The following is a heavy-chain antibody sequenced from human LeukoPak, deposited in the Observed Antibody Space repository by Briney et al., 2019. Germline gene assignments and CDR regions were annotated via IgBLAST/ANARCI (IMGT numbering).Heavy chain of an antibody. V-gene: IGHV5-51*01. Sequence: GESLKISCKGSGYSFTSYWIGWVRQMPGKGLEWMGIIYPGDSDTRYSPSFQGQVTISADKSISTAYLQWSSLKASDTAMYYCAAAGRSRPGRPSYSSSPGGAFDIWGQGTMVTISS. D-gene: IGHD6-6*01. CDR3: AAAGRSRPGRPSYSSSPGGAFDI. CDR1: GYSFTSYW. CDR2: IYPGDSDT. J-gene: IGHJ3*02.